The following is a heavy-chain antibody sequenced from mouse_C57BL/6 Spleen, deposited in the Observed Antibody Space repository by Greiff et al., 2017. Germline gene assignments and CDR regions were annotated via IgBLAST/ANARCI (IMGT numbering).Heavy chain of an antibody. Sequence: VQLQQSGPELVKPGASVKISCKASGYAFSSSWMNWVKQRPGKGLEWIGRIYPGDGDTNYNGKFKGKATLTADKSSSTAYMQLSSLTSEDSAVYFCARGIHFDYWGQGTTLTVSS. CDR2: IYPGDGDT. CDR3: ARGIHFDY. J-gene: IGHJ2*01. CDR1: GYAFSSSW. V-gene: IGHV1-82*01.